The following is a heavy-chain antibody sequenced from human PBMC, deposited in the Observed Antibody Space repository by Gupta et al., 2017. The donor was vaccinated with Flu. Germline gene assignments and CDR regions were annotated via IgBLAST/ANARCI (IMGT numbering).Heavy chain of an antibody. Sequence: QVQLVESGGGVVQPGRSLRLSCAASGFTFSSYGMHWVRQAPGKGLEWVAVIWYDGSNKYYADSVKGRFTISRDNSKNTLYLQMNSLRAEDTAVYYCARAVVVPTNWFDPWGQGTLVTVSS. CDR1: GFTFSSYG. D-gene: IGHD2-2*01. V-gene: IGHV3-33*01. CDR2: IWYDGSNK. J-gene: IGHJ5*02. CDR3: ARAVVVPTNWFDP.